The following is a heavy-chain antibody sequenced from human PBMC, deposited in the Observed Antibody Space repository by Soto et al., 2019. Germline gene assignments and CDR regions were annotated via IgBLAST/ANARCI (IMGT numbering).Heavy chain of an antibody. V-gene: IGHV3-15*01. CDR1: GFTFSDYY. J-gene: IGHJ3*02. Sequence: PGGSLRLSCAASGFTFSDYYMSWIRQAPGKGLQWVGRIISETNGGTTDYAAPVKGRFTISRDASKNTLYLQMNSLKTEDTAVYYCTTDHLVVPTVGVFDIWGQGTVVTVSS. CDR2: IISETNGGTT. CDR3: TTDHLVVPTVGVFDI. D-gene: IGHD2-2*01.